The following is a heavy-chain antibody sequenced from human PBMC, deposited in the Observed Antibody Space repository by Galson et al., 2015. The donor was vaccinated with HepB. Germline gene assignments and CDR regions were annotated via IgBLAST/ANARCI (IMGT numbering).Heavy chain of an antibody. CDR3: ARDLGWRDFDY. V-gene: IGHV6-1*01. Sequence: CAISGDSVSSNSATWNWISQSPSRGLEWLGRTYYRSQWYYDYAVSVRGRITINPHTSKNQFSLQLNSVTPEDTAVYYCARDLGWRDFDYWGQGTLVTVSS. J-gene: IGHJ4*02. CDR2: TYYRSQWYY. D-gene: IGHD3-16*01. CDR1: GDSVSSNSAT.